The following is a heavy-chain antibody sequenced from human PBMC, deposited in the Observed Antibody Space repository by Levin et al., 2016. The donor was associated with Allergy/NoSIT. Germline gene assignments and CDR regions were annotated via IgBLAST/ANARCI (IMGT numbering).Heavy chain of an antibody. D-gene: IGHD6-13*01. J-gene: IGHJ4*02. CDR2: IYPGDSDT. CDR3: ARSYSSSWYYFDY. Sequence: VRQMPGKGLEWMGIIYPGDSDTRYSPSFQGQVTISADKSISTAYLQWSSLKASDTAMYYCARSYSSSWYYFDYWGQGTLVTVSS. V-gene: IGHV5-51*01.